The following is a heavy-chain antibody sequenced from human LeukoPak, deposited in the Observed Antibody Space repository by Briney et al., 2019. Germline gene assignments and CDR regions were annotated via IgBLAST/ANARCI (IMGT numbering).Heavy chain of an antibody. CDR3: ARLTSIAVAP. Sequence: SETLSLTCTVSGGSYSRYYWRWLRHPPGKALEWLGYFYYSGCTNYHTSLKSRVTISVDTSKNQFSLKLSSVTAADTAVYYCARLTSIAVAPWGQGTLVTVSS. V-gene: IGHV4-59*08. J-gene: IGHJ5*02. CDR1: GGSYSRYY. CDR2: FYYSGCT. D-gene: IGHD6-13*01.